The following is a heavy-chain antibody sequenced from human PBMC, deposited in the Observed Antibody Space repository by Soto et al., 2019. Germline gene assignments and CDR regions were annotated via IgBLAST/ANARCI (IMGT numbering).Heavy chain of an antibody. J-gene: IGHJ4*02. Sequence: EVQLVESGGGLVQPGGSLRLSCAASGFIFSDYWMTWVRQAPGKGLEWVATINPEGSEKYYADSLKGRSTISRDNAKNSLYLHMSSQRAEDTALYYCARARVDYWGRGTLITVSS. CDR3: ARARVDY. V-gene: IGHV3-7*03. CDR2: INPEGSEK. CDR1: GFIFSDYW.